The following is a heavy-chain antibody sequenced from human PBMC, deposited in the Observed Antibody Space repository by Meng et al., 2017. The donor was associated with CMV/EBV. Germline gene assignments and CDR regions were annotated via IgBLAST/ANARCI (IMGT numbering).Heavy chain of an antibody. CDR3: ARAFIPSGSGSGDAFDI. D-gene: IGHD3-10*01. J-gene: IGHJ3*02. CDR2: IAYDGSNK. CDR1: GFIFSSYA. V-gene: IGHV3-30*04. Sequence: GESLKISCAASGFIFSSYAMYWVRQAPGKGLEWGAVIAYDGSNKYYADSVKGRFTISRDNTKTTLYLQMNSLRAEDTAVYYCARAFIPSGSGSGDAFDIWGQGTMVTVSS.